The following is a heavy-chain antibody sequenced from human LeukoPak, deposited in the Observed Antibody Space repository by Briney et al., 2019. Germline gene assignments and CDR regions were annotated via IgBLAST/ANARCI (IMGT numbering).Heavy chain of an antibody. D-gene: IGHD2-15*01. CDR2: IYSGGST. Sequence: GGSLRLSCAASGFTVSSNYMSWVRQAPGKGLEWVSVIYSGGSTYYADSVKGRFTISRHNSKNTLYLQMNSLRAEDTAVYYCARDSGTYCSGGSCYEGDYYYYGMDVWGQGTTVTVSS. J-gene: IGHJ6*02. V-gene: IGHV3-53*04. CDR1: GFTVSSNY. CDR3: ARDSGTYCSGGSCYEGDYYYYGMDV.